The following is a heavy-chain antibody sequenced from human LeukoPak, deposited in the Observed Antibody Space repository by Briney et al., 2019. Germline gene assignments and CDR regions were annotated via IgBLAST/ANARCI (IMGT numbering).Heavy chain of an antibody. J-gene: IGHJ5*02. CDR2: IIPIFGTA. CDR3: ARDLTREGYCSSTSCQVPWFDP. CDR1: GSTFSSYA. D-gene: IGHD2-2*01. V-gene: IGHV1-69*01. Sequence: SVKVSCKASGSTFSSYAISWVRQAPGQGLEWMGGIIPIFGTANYAQKFQGRVTITADESTSTAYMELSSLRSEDTAVYYCARDLTREGYCSSTSCQVPWFDPWGQGTLVTVSS.